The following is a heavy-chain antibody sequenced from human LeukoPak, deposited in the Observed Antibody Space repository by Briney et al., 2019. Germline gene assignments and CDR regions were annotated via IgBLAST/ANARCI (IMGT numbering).Heavy chain of an antibody. Sequence: GGSLRLSCVASGFTVTTNYMIWVRQAPGRGLEWVSVVYSNGDTNYAGSVKGRLTISRDNSKNTLYLQMNSLRVEDTAVYYCAREKEPILLASSYYHYGMDAWGQGTTVTVSS. CDR1: GFTVTTNY. J-gene: IGHJ6*02. V-gene: IGHV3-53*01. CDR2: VYSNGDT. D-gene: IGHD3-10*01. CDR3: AREKEPILLASSYYHYGMDA.